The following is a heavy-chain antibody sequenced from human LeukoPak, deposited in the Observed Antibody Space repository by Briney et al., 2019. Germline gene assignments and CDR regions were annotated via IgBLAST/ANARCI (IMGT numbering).Heavy chain of an antibody. D-gene: IGHD6-13*01. CDR2: IIPIFGTA. J-gene: IGHJ6*02. Sequence: ASVKVSCKASGGTFSSYAISWVRQAPGQGLEWMGGIIPIFGTANYAQKFQGRVTITADESTSTAYMELSSLRSEDTAVYYCARGPSPAAGSGWSYYYYYYGMDVWGQGTTVTVSS. CDR3: ARGPSPAAGSGWSYYYYYYGMDV. CDR1: GGTFSSYA. V-gene: IGHV1-69*13.